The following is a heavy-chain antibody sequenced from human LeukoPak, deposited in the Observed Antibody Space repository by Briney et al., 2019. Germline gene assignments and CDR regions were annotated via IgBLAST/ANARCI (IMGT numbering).Heavy chain of an antibody. J-gene: IGHJ4*02. Sequence: SVKVSCKASGGTFSSYANSWVRQAPGQGLEWMGRIIPIFGTANYAQKFQGRVTITTDESTSTAYMELSSLRSEDTAVYYCAGARYDFWSGYLTHWGQGTLVTVSS. D-gene: IGHD3-3*01. V-gene: IGHV1-69*05. CDR2: IIPIFGTA. CDR3: AGARYDFWSGYLTH. CDR1: GGTFSSYA.